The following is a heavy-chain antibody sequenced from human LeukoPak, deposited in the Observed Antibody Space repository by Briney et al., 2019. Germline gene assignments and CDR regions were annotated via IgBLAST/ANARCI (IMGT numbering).Heavy chain of an antibody. Sequence: YPGGSLRLSCAASGFTFSSYAMNWVRQAPGKGLEWVSGISWNSGSIGYADSVKGRFTISRDNAKNSLYLQMNSLRAEDMALYYCAKDVNYDFWSGYYTFDYWGQGTLVTVSS. D-gene: IGHD3-3*01. CDR1: GFTFSSYA. CDR3: AKDVNYDFWSGYYTFDY. V-gene: IGHV3-9*03. J-gene: IGHJ4*02. CDR2: ISWNSGSI.